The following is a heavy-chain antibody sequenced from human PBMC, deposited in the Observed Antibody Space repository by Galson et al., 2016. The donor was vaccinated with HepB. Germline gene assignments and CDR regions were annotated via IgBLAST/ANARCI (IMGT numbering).Heavy chain of an antibody. Sequence: SLRLSCAASGFIVRSNYIYWVRQAPGKGLEWVSVIYNDGTAYHADSVKGRFTMSRDNDKNSLHVQMNSLRAEDTAVYYCARDMTKVTTSGPDDLIYHYYGMDVWGQGTTVTVSS. D-gene: IGHD4-17*01. CDR2: IYNDGTA. J-gene: IGHJ6*02. CDR1: GFIVRSNY. V-gene: IGHV3-53*01. CDR3: ARDMTKVTTSGPDDLIYHYYGMDV.